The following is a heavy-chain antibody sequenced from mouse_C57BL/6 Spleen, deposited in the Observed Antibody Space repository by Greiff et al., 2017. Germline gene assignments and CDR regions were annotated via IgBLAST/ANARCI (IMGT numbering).Heavy chain of an antibody. D-gene: IGHD2-4*01. Sequence: EVQGVESGGGLVKPGGSLKLSCAASGFTFSSYTMSWVRQTPEKRLEWVATISGGGGNTYYPDSVKGRFTISRDNAKNTLYLQMSSLRSEDTALYYCARVGINYFDYWGQGTTLTVSS. J-gene: IGHJ2*01. CDR3: ARVGINYFDY. V-gene: IGHV5-9*01. CDR2: ISGGGGNT. CDR1: GFTFSSYT.